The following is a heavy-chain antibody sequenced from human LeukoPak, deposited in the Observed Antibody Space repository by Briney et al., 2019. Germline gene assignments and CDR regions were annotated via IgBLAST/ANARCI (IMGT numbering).Heavy chain of an antibody. J-gene: IGHJ6*02. CDR3: AGGTLGRYYYDSSGYAPHGMDV. D-gene: IGHD3-22*01. CDR2: IIPIFGTA. CDR1: GGTFSSYA. Sequence: SVKVSCKASGGTFSSYAISWVRQAPGQGLEWMGGIIPIFGTANYAQKFQGRVTITADESTSTAYMELSSLRSEDTAAYYCAGGTLGRYYYDSSGYAPHGMDVWGQGTTVTVSS. V-gene: IGHV1-69*13.